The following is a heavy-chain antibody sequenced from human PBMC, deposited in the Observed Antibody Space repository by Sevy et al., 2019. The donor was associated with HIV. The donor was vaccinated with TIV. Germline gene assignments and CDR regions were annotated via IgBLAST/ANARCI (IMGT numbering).Heavy chain of an antibody. J-gene: IGHJ6*03. CDR3: AKVKGGSWYYYYYYMDV. CDR1: GFTFSSYA. Sequence: GGSPRLSCAASGFTFSSYAMSWVRQAPGKGLEWVSAISGSGGSTYYADSVKGRFTISRDNSKNTLYLQMNSLRAEDTAVYYCAKVKGGSWYYYYYYMDVWGKGTTVTVSS. V-gene: IGHV3-23*01. D-gene: IGHD6-13*01. CDR2: ISGSGGST.